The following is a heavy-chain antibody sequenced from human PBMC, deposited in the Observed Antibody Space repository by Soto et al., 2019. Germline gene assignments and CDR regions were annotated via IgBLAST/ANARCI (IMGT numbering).Heavy chain of an antibody. CDR3: ARDSLVDFWSGSHNWFDP. CDR1: GYTFTSYA. V-gene: IGHV1-3*01. CDR2: INAGNGNT. Sequence: ASVNVSCKASGYTFTSYAMHWVRQAPGQRLEWMGWINAGNGNTKYSQKFQGRVTITRDTSASTAYMELSSLRSEDTAVYYCARDSLVDFWSGSHNWFDPWGQGTLVTVSS. J-gene: IGHJ5*02. D-gene: IGHD3-3*01.